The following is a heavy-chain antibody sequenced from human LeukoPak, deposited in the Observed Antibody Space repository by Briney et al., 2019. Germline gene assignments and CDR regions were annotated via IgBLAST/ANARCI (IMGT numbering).Heavy chain of an antibody. CDR3: AREAYSSSWPHDAFDI. J-gene: IGHJ3*02. D-gene: IGHD6-13*01. V-gene: IGHV1-18*01. Sequence: GASVKVSCKASGYTFTSYGISWVRQAPGQGLEWMGWISAYNGNTNYAQKLQGRVTMTTDTSTSTAYMEMRSLRSDDTAVYYCAREAYSSSWPHDAFDIWGQGTMVTVSS. CDR2: ISAYNGNT. CDR1: GYTFTSYG.